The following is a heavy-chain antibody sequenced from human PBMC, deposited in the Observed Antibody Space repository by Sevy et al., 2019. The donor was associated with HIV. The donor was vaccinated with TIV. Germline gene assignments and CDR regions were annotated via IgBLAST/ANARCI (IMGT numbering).Heavy chain of an antibody. CDR3: ATYCDSGFDGAFDI. D-gene: IGHD3-22*01. CDR1: GFTISNHG. CDR2: IRYDGSTE. J-gene: IGHJ3*02. Sequence: EGSLRLSCAASGFTISNHGMHWVHQAPGKVLEWVAVIRYDGSTEHYADFVKGRFTISRDTSKNTLYLQMNTLRVEDSAVYFCATYCDSGFDGAFDIWGQGTLVTVSS. V-gene: IGHV3-33*01.